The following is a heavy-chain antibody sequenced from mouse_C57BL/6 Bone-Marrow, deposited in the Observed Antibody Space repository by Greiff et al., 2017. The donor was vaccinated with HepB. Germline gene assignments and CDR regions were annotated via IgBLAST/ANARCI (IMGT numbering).Heavy chain of an antibody. J-gene: IGHJ4*01. CDR2: IRLKSDNYAT. D-gene: IGHD2-4*01. CDR1: GFTFSNYW. V-gene: IGHV6-3*01. CDR3: TEGIYYDLLYAMDY. Sequence: EVKVEESGGGLVQPGGSMKLSCVASGFTFSNYWMNWVRQSPEKGLEWVAQIRLKSDNYATHYAESVKGRFTISRDDSKSSVYLQMNNLRAEDTGIYYCTEGIYYDLLYAMDYWGQGTSVTVSS.